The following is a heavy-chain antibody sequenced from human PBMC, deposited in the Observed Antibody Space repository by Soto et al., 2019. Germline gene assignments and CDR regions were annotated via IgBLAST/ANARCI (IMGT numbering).Heavy chain of an antibody. D-gene: IGHD2-15*01. Sequence: QVQLQQWGAGLLKPSETLSLTCAVYGGSFSGYYWSWIRQPPGKGLEWIGEINHSGSTNYNPSLKSRVTISVDTSKNQFALQVSSVGAADAAVYYCARDRIGCSGGSCSLGFDIWGQGTMVTVSS. V-gene: IGHV4-34*01. J-gene: IGHJ3*02. CDR1: GGSFSGYY. CDR3: ARDRIGCSGGSCSLGFDI. CDR2: INHSGST.